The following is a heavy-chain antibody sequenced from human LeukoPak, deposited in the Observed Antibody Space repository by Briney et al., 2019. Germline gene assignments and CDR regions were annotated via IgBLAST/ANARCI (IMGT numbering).Heavy chain of an antibody. V-gene: IGHV1-2*02. D-gene: IGHD3-10*02. J-gene: IGHJ4*02. CDR2: INPNSRGT. CDR3: AREWGNGGTTMSQGY. Sequence: ASVKVSYTASGYTFTDCYMHWVRQAPGQGREGMGWINPNSRGTNYAQKFQGRVPMTSDPSISTAFMELSRLRSDDTAVYYCAREWGNGGTTMSQGYWGQGTLVTVSS. CDR1: GYTFTDCY.